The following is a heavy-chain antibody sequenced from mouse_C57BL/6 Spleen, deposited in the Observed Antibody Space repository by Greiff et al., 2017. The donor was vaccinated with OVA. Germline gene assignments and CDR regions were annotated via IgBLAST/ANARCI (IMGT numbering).Heavy chain of an antibody. Sequence: VQLQQSGTVLARPGASVKMSCKTSGYTFTSYWMHWVKQRPGQGLEWIGAIYPGNSDTSYNQKFKGKAKLTAVTSASTAYMELSSLTNEDSAVYYCTRSGTTVVGWYFDVWGTGTTVTVSS. D-gene: IGHD1-1*01. CDR1: GYTFTSYW. J-gene: IGHJ1*03. V-gene: IGHV1-5*01. CDR2: IYPGNSDT. CDR3: TRSGTTVVGWYFDV.